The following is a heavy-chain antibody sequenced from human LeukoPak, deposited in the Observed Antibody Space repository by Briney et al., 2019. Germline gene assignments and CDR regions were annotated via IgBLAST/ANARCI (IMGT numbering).Heavy chain of an antibody. Sequence: GGSLRLSSAASGFTISSYGISWVRQAPGKGLEWVSGVSGSGGSTYYADSVKGRFTISRDNSKNTLYLQMNSLRAEDTAVYYCAKDLDIVATITGNWGQGTLVTVSS. J-gene: IGHJ4*02. V-gene: IGHV3-23*01. D-gene: IGHD5-12*01. CDR3: AKDLDIVATITGN. CDR1: GFTISSYG. CDR2: VSGSGGST.